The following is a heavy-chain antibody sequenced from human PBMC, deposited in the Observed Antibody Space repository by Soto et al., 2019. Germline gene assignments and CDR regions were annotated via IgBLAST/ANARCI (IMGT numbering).Heavy chain of an antibody. J-gene: IGHJ4*02. D-gene: IGHD6-6*01. V-gene: IGHV4-59*01. CDR1: GGSISSYY. Sequence: SETLSLTCTVSGGSISSYYWSWIRQPPGKGLEWIGYIYYSGSTNYNPSLKSRVTISVDTSKNQFSLKLSSVTAADTAVYYCARVEHSSSFHYYFDYSGQGTLVTVSS. CDR2: IYYSGST. CDR3: ARVEHSSSFHYYFDY.